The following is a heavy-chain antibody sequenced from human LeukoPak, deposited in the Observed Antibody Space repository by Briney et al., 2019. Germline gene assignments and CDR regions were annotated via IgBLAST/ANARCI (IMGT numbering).Heavy chain of an antibody. CDR2: ISYDGSNE. CDR3: ARDYGSYGEVYNWFDP. V-gene: IGHV3-30*04. Sequence: PGGSLRLSCAASGFTFSSYVMHWVRQAPGKGLEWVAIISYDGSNEYYADSVKGRFTISRDNSKNTLYLQMNSLRAADTAVYYCARDYGSYGEVYNWFDPWGQGTLVTVSS. D-gene: IGHD4-17*01. CDR1: GFTFSSYV. J-gene: IGHJ5*02.